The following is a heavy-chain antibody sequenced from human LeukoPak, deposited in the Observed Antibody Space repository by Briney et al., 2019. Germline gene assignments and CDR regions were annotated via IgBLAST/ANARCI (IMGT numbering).Heavy chain of an antibody. CDR1: GDSVSRHDLT. CDR2: TFYRSKWYN. J-gene: IGHJ4*02. CDR3: VRSYDWVFDY. V-gene: IGHV6-1*01. Sequence: SQTLSLTCGISGDSVSRHDLTWDWVRQSPSRGLEWLGRTFYRSKWYNDYAVSVKSRITVSPDTSKNQLSLHLNSVTPEDTAVYYCVRSYDWVFDYWGQGTRVTVSS. D-gene: IGHD1-1*01.